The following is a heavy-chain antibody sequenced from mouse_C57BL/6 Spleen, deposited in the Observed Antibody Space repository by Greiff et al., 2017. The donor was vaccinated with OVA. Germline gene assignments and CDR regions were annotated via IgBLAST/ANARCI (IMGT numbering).Heavy chain of an antibody. J-gene: IGHJ4*01. CDR1: GYAFSSSW. CDR2: IYPGDGDT. CDR3: ARWGVYLFDY. Sequence: VQVVESGPELVKPGASVKISCKASGYAFSSSWMNWVKQRPGQGLEWIGRIYPGDGDTNYNGKFKGKATLTADTPSSTAYMQLSSLTSEDSAVYFCARWGVYLFDYWGQGTSVTVSS. D-gene: IGHD5-5*01. V-gene: IGHV1-82*01.